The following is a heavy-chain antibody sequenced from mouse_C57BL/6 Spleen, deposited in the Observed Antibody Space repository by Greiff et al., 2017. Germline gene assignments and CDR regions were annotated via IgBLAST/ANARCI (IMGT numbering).Heavy chain of an antibody. D-gene: IGHD1-1*01. Sequence: EVQLQQSGPVLVKPGASVKMSCKASGYTFPDYYLNWVTHSHGTSFEWIGVLTPYNGGTSYNQKFKGKATLTVDKSASTAYMELNSLTSEDSAVYYCARWSTTVLDYWGQGTTRTVSS. CDR3: ARWSTTVLDY. J-gene: IGHJ2*01. CDR1: GYTFPDYY. V-gene: IGHV1-19*01. CDR2: LTPYNGGT.